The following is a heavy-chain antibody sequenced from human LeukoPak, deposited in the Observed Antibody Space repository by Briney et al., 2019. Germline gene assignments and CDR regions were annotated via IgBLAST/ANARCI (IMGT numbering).Heavy chain of an antibody. V-gene: IGHV3-30*02. CDR2: IRYDGSNK. D-gene: IGHD3-22*01. J-gene: IGHJ5*02. CDR1: GFTFSSYG. CDR3: AKPVYSSGYYEPNWFDP. Sequence: PGGSLRLSCAASGFTFSSYGMHWVRQAPGKGLEWVAFIRYDGSNKYYADSVKGRFTISRDNSKNTLYLQMNSLRAEDTAVYYCAKPVYSSGYYEPNWFDPWGQGTLVTVSS.